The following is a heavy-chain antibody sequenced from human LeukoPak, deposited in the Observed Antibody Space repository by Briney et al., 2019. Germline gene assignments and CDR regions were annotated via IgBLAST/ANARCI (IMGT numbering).Heavy chain of an antibody. CDR3: ANNFDY. Sequence: PGRSLRLSCAATGFTFSNYGMHWVRKAPGKGLEWVAVVWHDGNNKYYADSVKGRFTISRDNSKNMLYLQMNSLRAEDTAMYYCANNFDYWGQGTLVAVSS. J-gene: IGHJ4*02. V-gene: IGHV3-33*06. CDR2: VWHDGNNK. CDR1: GFTFSNYG.